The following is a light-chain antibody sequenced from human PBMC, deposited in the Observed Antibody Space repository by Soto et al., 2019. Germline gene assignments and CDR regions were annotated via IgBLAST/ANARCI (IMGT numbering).Light chain of an antibody. J-gene: IGLJ2*01. Sequence: QSALTQPASVSGSPGQSITISCTGTSSDVGGYKYVSWYQQHPGKAPKLMIYEVSNQPSGVSNRFSGSKSGNTASLTISGLQAEDEADYYCSSYTSGSTLVVFGGGTKLTVL. CDR1: SSDVGGYKY. V-gene: IGLV2-14*01. CDR2: EVS. CDR3: SSYTSGSTLVV.